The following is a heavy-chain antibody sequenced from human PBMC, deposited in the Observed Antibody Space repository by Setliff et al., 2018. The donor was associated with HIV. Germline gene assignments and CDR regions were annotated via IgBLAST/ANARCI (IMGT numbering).Heavy chain of an antibody. V-gene: IGHV1-69*05. D-gene: IGHD2-2*01. CDR2: IIPISGT. J-gene: IGHJ5*02. Sequence: SVKVSCKASGGNFRSYGISWVRQAPGQGLEWMGGIIPISGTNYAQKFQGRVTITTDESTSTAYMELSGLRSEDTAVYYCARDFGGYCSSMSCPGLFDPWGQGTLVTVSS. CDR1: GGNFRSYG. CDR3: ARDFGGYCSSMSCPGLFDP.